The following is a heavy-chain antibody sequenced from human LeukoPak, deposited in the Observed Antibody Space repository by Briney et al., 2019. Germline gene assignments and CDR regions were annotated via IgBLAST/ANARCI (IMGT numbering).Heavy chain of an antibody. CDR1: GYTFTGYY. D-gene: IGHD3-10*01. J-gene: IGHJ6*03. CDR3: ARGQSAGRFGELYLYYYYYMDV. Sequence: ASVKVSCKASGYTFTGYYMHWVRQAPGQGLEWMGWINPNSGGTNYAQKFQGRVTMTRDTSISTAYMELSRLRSDDTAVYYCARGQSAGRFGELYLYYYYYMDVWGKGTTVTVSS. V-gene: IGHV1-2*02. CDR2: INPNSGGT.